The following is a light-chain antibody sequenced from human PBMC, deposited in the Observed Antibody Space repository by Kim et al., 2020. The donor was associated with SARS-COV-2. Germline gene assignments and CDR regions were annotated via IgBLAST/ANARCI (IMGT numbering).Light chain of an antibody. CDR2: RAF. Sequence: PAERATLSCSASPSVSNNYVFWYQQNPGQAPRLLIFRAFSRATGSPDRFSGSGAATDFTLTISRLEPEDYAVYYCQQYGSSSGTFGQGTKVDIK. CDR3: QQYGSSSGT. V-gene: IGKV3-20*01. CDR1: PSVSNNY. J-gene: IGKJ1*01.